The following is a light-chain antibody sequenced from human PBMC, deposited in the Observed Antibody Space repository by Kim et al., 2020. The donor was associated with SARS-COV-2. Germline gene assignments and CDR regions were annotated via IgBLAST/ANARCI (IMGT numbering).Light chain of an antibody. CDR3: NSRDSSGNHLV. Sequence: LGQTVRIKCQGDSLRSYYASWNQQKPGQAPVLVIYGKNNRPSGIPDRFSGSSSGNTASLTITGAQAEDEADYYCNSRDSSGNHLVFGTGTKVTVL. V-gene: IGLV3-19*01. CDR2: GKN. J-gene: IGLJ1*01. CDR1: SLRSYY.